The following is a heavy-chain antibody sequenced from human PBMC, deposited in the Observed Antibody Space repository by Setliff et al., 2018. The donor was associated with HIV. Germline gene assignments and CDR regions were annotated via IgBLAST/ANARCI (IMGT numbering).Heavy chain of an antibody. CDR2: MLPILGMG. CDR1: GGTFSTYV. CDR3: ARRALGMSAFDL. V-gene: IGHV1-69*10. J-gene: IGHJ3*01. Sequence: SVKVSCKTSGGTFSTYVITWVRQAPGQGLEWMGGMLPILGMGDFAQKFQGRVTITADKSTSTAYMELNTLRSDDTAVYFCARRALGMSAFDLWGQGTMVTVSS. D-gene: IGHD7-27*01.